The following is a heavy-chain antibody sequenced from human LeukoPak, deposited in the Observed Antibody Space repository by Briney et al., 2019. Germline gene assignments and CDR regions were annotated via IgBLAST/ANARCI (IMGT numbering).Heavy chain of an antibody. D-gene: IGHD3-9*01. CDR3: AKGYYDILTGLDY. Sequence: GGSLRLSCAASGFTFSSYAMSWVRQAPGKGLEWVSAISGSGGSTYYADSVKGRFTISRDNTKNTLYLQMNSLRAEDTAVYYCAKGYYDILTGLDYWGQGTLVTVSS. J-gene: IGHJ4*02. CDR2: ISGSGGST. V-gene: IGHV3-23*01. CDR1: GFTFSSYA.